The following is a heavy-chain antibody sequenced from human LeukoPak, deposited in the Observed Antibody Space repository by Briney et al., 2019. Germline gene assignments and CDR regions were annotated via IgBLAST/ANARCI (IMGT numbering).Heavy chain of an antibody. V-gene: IGHV3-20*04. Sequence: GGSLRLSCAASGFTFDDYGMSWVRQAPGKELEWVSGINWNGGSTGYADSVKGRFTISRDNAKNSLYLQMNSLRAEDTALYYCAREYGSGSRNWFDPWGQGTLVTVSS. D-gene: IGHD3-10*01. CDR1: GFTFDDYG. CDR2: INWNGGST. J-gene: IGHJ5*02. CDR3: AREYGSGSRNWFDP.